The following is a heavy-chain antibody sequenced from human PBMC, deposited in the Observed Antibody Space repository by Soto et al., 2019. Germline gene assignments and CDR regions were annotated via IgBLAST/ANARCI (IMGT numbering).Heavy chain of an antibody. J-gene: IGHJ4*02. CDR2: ISGTGAST. CDR3: AKAPGYSNLLIDY. V-gene: IGHV3-23*01. CDR1: GFTFRNYA. D-gene: IGHD6-13*01. Sequence: GGSLRLSCAASGFTFRNYAMSWVRQAPGKGLEWVSGISGTGASTYYGDSVRGRFAISRDNSQNTLYLQMDSLRAEDTAVYYCAKAPGYSNLLIDYWGQGTLVTVSS.